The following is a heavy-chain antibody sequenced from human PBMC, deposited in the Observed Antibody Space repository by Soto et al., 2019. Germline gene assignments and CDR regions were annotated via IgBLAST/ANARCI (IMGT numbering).Heavy chain of an antibody. CDR3: AADATAWQQMVPSDY. D-gene: IGHD2-8*01. CDR1: GFTFTSSA. V-gene: IGHV1-58*01. Sequence: GASVKVSRKASGFTFTSSAFQGVRQARGQRLEWIGWISVGSGNTNYAQRFQDRVTLTRDMSTATTYMELSRLTSEDTAIYYCAADATAWQQMVPSDYWGQGTLVTVSS. J-gene: IGHJ4*02. CDR2: ISVGSGNT.